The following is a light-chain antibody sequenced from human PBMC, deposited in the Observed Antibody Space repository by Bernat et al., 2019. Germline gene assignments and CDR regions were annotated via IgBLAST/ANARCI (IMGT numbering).Light chain of an antibody. V-gene: IGLV3-21*03. CDR3: QVWDSRSDHWV. CDR2: VDN. Sequence: PSVSVAPGKTATITCGGDDIGSKTVSWYKQKPGQAPALVVYVDNDRPSGMPERYSGSNSGNTATLTISRVEAGDEADYYCQVWDSRSDHWVFSGGTKLTAL. CDR1: DIGSKT. J-gene: IGLJ3*02.